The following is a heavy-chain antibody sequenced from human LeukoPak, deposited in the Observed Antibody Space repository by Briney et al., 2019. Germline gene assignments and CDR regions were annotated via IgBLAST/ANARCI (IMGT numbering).Heavy chain of an antibody. CDR3: ARGSSYGDYGRYGMDV. CDR2: INPNSGGT. D-gene: IGHD4-17*01. J-gene: IGHJ6*02. CDR1: GYTLTSFG. Sequence: ASVKVSCKASGYTLTSFGISWVRQAPGQGLEWMGWINPNSGGTNYAQKFQGRVTMTRDTSISTAYMELSRLRSDDTAVYYCARGSSYGDYGRYGMDVWGQGTTVTVSS. V-gene: IGHV1-2*02.